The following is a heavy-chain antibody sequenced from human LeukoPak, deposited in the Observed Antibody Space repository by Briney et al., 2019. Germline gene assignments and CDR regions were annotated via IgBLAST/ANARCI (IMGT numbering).Heavy chain of an antibody. D-gene: IGHD6-19*01. Sequence: PSETLSLTCTVSGGSISSYYWSWIRQPAGKGLEWIGRIYTSGSTNYNPSLKSRVTMSVDTSKNQFSLKLSSVTAADTAVYYCAREPVAVAGIPTWFDPWGQGTLVTVSS. J-gene: IGHJ5*02. CDR2: IYTSGST. V-gene: IGHV4-4*07. CDR1: GGSISSYY. CDR3: AREPVAVAGIPTWFDP.